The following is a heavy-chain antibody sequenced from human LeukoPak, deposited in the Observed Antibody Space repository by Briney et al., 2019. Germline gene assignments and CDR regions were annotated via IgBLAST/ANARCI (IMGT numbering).Heavy chain of an antibody. CDR3: ARNRYDSSGYAAWWFDP. D-gene: IGHD3-22*01. V-gene: IGHV4-4*07. Sequence: SETLSLTCTVSGGSISSYYWSWIRQPAGKGLEWIGRIYTSGSTNYNPSLKSRVTMSVDTSKNQFYLKLSSVTAADTAVYYCARNRYDSSGYAAWWFDPWGQGTLVTVSS. CDR2: IYTSGST. J-gene: IGHJ5*02. CDR1: GGSISSYY.